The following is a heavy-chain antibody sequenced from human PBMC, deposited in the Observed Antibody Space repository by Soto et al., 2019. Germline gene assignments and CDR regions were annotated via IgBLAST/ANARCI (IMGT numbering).Heavy chain of an antibody. V-gene: IGHV4-34*01. CDR2: INHSGST. Sequence: SETLSLTCAVYGGSFSGYYWSWIRQPPGKGLEWIGEINHSGSTNYNPSLKSRVTISVDTSKNQFSLKLSSVTAADTAVYYCARGSAGIAAAGTYEGYYYYYMDVWGKGTTVTVSS. CDR3: ARGSAGIAAAGTYEGYYYYYMDV. J-gene: IGHJ6*03. D-gene: IGHD6-13*01. CDR1: GGSFSGYY.